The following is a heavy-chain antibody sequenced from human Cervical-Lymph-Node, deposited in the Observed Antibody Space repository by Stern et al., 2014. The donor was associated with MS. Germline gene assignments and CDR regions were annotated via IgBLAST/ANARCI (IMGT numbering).Heavy chain of an antibody. V-gene: IGHV3-30*03. CDR1: GFTLTNTN. J-gene: IGHJ3*02. D-gene: IGHD1-7*01. Sequence: QVQLVQSGGGVVQPGTSLRLSCAASGFTLTNTNMYWVRQAPGKGLEWLAVLSNDGNNTDCADSVKGRFTISSDNSKNTLFLQMTSLRPEDTGVYFCASGNYDVFDVLDIWGQGTMVIVSS. CDR2: LSNDGNNT. CDR3: ASGNYDVFDVLDI.